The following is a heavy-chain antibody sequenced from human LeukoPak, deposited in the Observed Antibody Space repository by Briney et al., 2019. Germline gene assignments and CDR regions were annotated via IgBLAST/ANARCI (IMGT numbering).Heavy chain of an antibody. V-gene: IGHV1-2*02. Sequence: ASVKVSCKASGYTFTGYFMHWMRQAPGQGLEWMAWINPNSGATNYAPKFQGRVTLTRDTSITTAYMELSRLRSDDTAVYYCARGLLTARARDAFDIWGQGTMVTVSS. CDR1: GYTFTGYF. CDR2: INPNSGAT. D-gene: IGHD7-27*01. J-gene: IGHJ3*02. CDR3: ARGLLTARARDAFDI.